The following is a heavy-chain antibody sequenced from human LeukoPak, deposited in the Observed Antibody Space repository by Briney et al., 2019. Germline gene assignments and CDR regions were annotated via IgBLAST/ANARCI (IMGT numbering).Heavy chain of an antibody. CDR1: GFAFTTFA. V-gene: IGHV3-23*01. Sequence: GGSLRLSCELSGFAFTTFALSWVRQAPGKGLEWVSSISGTGSARYYAASVRGRFTVSRNNSVNMVFLQMDSLRAEDTAVYFCARGFDASNLLPGQRLFDFWGQETLVTVSS. CDR3: ARGFDASNLLPGQRLFDF. D-gene: IGHD3-9*01. CDR2: ISGTGSAR. J-gene: IGHJ4*02.